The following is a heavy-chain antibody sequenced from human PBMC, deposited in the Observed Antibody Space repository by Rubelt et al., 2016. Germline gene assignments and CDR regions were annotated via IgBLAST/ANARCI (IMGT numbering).Heavy chain of an antibody. CDR1: GFTFSSYS. J-gene: IGHJ4*02. V-gene: IGHV3-21*01. CDR3: ARAAAGTLGDY. D-gene: IGHD6-13*01. CDR2: ISSSSSYI. Sequence: VHLVESGGGVVQPGRSLRLSCAASGFTFSSYSMNWVRQAPGKGLEWVSSISSSSSYIYYADSVKGRFTISRDNAKNSLYLQMNSLRAEDTAVYYCARAAAGTLGDYWGQGTLVTVSS.